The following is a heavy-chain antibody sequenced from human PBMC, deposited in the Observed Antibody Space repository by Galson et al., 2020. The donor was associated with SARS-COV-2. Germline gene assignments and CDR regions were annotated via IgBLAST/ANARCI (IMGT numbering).Heavy chain of an antibody. CDR3: TRDLPDYYDSRGYFSHFFDL. J-gene: IGHJ4*02. V-gene: IGHV1-18*01. D-gene: IGHD3-22*01. CDR2: IGVEDRAT. CDR1: GYTFAKSG. Sequence: ASVKVSCRASGYTFAKSGISWVRQVPGQGLEWVGWIGVEDRATNSAPKFWGKVKLSVDSSTSTAYMDLASLTTDDSAVYYCTRDLPDYYDSRGYFSHFFDLWGQGSLVTVSS.